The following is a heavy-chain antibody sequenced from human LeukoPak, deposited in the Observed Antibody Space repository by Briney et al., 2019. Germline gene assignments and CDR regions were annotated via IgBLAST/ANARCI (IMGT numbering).Heavy chain of an antibody. CDR3: AREGQQPRGVRWFDP. Sequence: QSGGSLRLSCAASGFTLNSYSMHWVRQALGKGLVWVSRINSDGSSTSYADSVKGRFTISRDNAKNTLYLQMNSLRAEDTAVYYCAREGQQPRGVRWFDPWGQGTLVTVSS. J-gene: IGHJ5*02. CDR1: GFTLNSYS. CDR2: INSDGSST. D-gene: IGHD3-10*01. V-gene: IGHV3-74*01.